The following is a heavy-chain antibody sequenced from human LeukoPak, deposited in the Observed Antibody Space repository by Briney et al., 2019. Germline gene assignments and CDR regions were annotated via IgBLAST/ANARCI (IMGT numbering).Heavy chain of an antibody. J-gene: IGHJ4*02. Sequence: GASVKVSCKASGYTFTSYGISWVRQAPGQGLEWMGWISAYNGNTNYAQKLQGRVTMTTDTSTSTAYMELRSLRSDDTAVYYCARGDPHLRIFGGQPLDYWGQGTLVTVSS. V-gene: IGHV1-18*01. CDR3: ARGDPHLRIFGGQPLDY. CDR2: ISAYNGNT. CDR1: GYTFTSYG. D-gene: IGHD3-3*01.